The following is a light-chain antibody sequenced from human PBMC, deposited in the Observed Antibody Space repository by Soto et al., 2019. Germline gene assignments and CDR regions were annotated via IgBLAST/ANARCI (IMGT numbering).Light chain of an antibody. Sequence: IQVTEVPSCVPASIRHRVTITFLASQSITIYLNWYQQKPGEAPNLLIFGASTLQSGVPSRFSGSGSGTDFTLTISSLQPEDFATYYCQQSYSNLWTFGQGTKVDIK. J-gene: IGKJ1*01. CDR2: GAS. V-gene: IGKV1-39*01. CDR3: QQSYSNLWT. CDR1: QSITIY.